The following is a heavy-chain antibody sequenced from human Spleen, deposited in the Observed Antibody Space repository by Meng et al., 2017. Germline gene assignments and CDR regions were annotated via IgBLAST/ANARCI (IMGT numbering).Heavy chain of an antibody. D-gene: IGHD3-16*02. Sequence: QGELQGSGPGLVNPSGTLSLTCAVSGGSINSDNGWSWVRQPPGKGLEWIGEIYHSGTTNYNPSLKSRVSMSVDKSKNQFSLKLSSVTAADTAVYYCAREPTVITSGGVIVLPFDSWGQGTLVTVSS. J-gene: IGHJ4*02. CDR3: AREPTVITSGGVIVLPFDS. CDR1: GGSINSDNG. V-gene: IGHV4-4*02. CDR2: IYHSGTT.